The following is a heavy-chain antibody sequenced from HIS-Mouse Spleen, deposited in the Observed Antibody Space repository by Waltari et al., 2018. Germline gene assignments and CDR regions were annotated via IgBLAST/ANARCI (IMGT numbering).Heavy chain of an antibody. V-gene: IGHV4-39*07. CDR1: GGSISSSSYY. D-gene: IGHD6-13*01. Sequence: QLQLQESGPGLVKPSETLSLTCTVSGGSISSSSYYLGWIRQPPGKGLEGIGSIYYSGSTYYHPSPKSRVTISVDTSKNQFSLKLSSVTAADTAVYYCAREIPYSSSWYDWYFDLWGRGTLVTVSS. CDR2: IYYSGST. CDR3: AREIPYSSSWYDWYFDL. J-gene: IGHJ2*01.